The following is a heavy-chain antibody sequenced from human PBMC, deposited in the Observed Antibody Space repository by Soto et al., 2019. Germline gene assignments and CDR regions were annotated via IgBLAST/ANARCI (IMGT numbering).Heavy chain of an antibody. D-gene: IGHD5-12*01. Sequence: QVQLVESGGGVVQPGRSLRLSCAASGFTFSSYGMHWVRQAPGKGLEWVAVISYDGSNKYYADSVKGRFTISRDNSKNTLYLQMNSLRAEDTAVYYCAKDGVDTIGYFDYWGQGTLVTVSS. CDR3: AKDGVDTIGYFDY. CDR2: ISYDGSNK. CDR1: GFTFSSYG. V-gene: IGHV3-30*18. J-gene: IGHJ4*02.